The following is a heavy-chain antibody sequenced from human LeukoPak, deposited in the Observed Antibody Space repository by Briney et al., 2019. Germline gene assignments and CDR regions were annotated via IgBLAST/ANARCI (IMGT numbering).Heavy chain of an antibody. CDR3: ARYRRRYYDSSGYYNYGMDV. V-gene: IGHV1-46*01. Sequence: ASVKVSCKASGYTFTSYYMHWVRQAPGQGLEWMGIINPSGGSTSYAQKFQGRVTMTRDTSTSTVYMELSSLRSEDTAVYYCARYRRRYYDSSGYYNYGMDVWGQGTRSPSP. J-gene: IGHJ6*02. CDR1: GYTFTSYY. CDR2: INPSGGST. D-gene: IGHD3-22*01.